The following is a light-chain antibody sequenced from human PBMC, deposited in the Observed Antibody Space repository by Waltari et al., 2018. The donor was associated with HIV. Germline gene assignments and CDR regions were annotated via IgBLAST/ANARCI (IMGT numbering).Light chain of an antibody. Sequence: EVVLTQSPGTLSLSPGERATLSCRASQSVSSSFLACYQQKPGQAPRLLIYGASNRATGIPDRFSGSGSGTDFTLTINRLEPEDFAVYYCQQYDTSLGSFGQGTKLEIK. CDR2: GAS. CDR1: QSVSSSF. J-gene: IGKJ2*03. V-gene: IGKV3-20*01. CDR3: QQYDTSLGS.